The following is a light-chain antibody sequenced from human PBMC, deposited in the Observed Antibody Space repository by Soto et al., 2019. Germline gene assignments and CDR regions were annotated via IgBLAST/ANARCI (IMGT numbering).Light chain of an antibody. CDR3: QQYESSWT. CDR2: GAS. Sequence: EIVLTQSPGTLSLSPGEGATLSCRASQSISSTFLAWYQHKPGQAPRVLIYGASRRAAGIPDRFSGSGSGTDFTLTISRLEPEDFAVYYCQQYESSWTFGQGTKVEVK. CDR1: QSISSTF. V-gene: IGKV3-20*01. J-gene: IGKJ1*01.